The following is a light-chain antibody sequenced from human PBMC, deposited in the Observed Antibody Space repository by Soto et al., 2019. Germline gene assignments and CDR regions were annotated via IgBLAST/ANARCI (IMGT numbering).Light chain of an antibody. Sequence: QSVLTQPASVSGSPGQSITISCTGTSSDFGFYNYVSWYQQHPGKAPKLMIFDVSNRPSGVSNRFSGSKSGNTASLTISGVQAEDEADYYCSSYTSTNTLIVFGGGTKVTVL. V-gene: IGLV2-14*01. CDR1: SSDFGFYNY. J-gene: IGLJ2*01. CDR3: SSYTSTNTLIV. CDR2: DVS.